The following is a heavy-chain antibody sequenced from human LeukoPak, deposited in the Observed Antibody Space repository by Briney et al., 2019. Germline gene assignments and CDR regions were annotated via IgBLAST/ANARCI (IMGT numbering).Heavy chain of an antibody. Sequence: GGSLRLSCAASGFTFDDYGMSWVRQAPGKGLEWVSGINWNGGSTGYADSMKGRFTISRDNAKNSLYLQMNSLRAEDTALYHCARCSSTSCYINWLDPWGQGTLVTVSS. CDR2: INWNGGST. V-gene: IGHV3-20*01. CDR3: ARCSSTSCYINWLDP. J-gene: IGHJ5*02. CDR1: GFTFDDYG. D-gene: IGHD2-2*01.